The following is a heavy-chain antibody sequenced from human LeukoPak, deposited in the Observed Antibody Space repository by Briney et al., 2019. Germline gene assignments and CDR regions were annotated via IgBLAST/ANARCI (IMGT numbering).Heavy chain of an antibody. J-gene: IGHJ4*02. CDR3: ARGINVGATSY. CDR1: GGSISTYY. D-gene: IGHD1-26*01. V-gene: IGHV4-59*01. Sequence: SETLSLTWTVSGGSISTYYCGWVRQSPGKVLEWIGCVQYSGNTKYNRLFKSRVTISVDTSKNQFSLRLSSVTTADTAMYFCARGINVGATSYWGPGTLVTVSA. CDR2: VQYSGNT.